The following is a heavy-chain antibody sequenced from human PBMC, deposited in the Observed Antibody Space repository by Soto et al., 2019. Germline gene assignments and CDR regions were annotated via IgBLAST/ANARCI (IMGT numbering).Heavy chain of an antibody. V-gene: IGHV1-69*08. J-gene: IGHJ6*02. CDR2: IIHILGIA. D-gene: IGHD3-10*01. CDR1: GGTFSSYT. Sequence: QVQLVQSGAEVKKPGSSVKVSCKASGGTFSSYTISWVRQAPGQGLEWMGRIIHILGIANYAQKFQGRVTITADKSTSTAYMELSSLRSEDTAVYYCARDQMVRGVTLTYYYYGMDVWGQGTTVTVSS. CDR3: ARDQMVRGVTLTYYYYGMDV.